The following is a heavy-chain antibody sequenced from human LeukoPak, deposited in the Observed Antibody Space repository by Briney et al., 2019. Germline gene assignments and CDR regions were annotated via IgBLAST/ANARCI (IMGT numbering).Heavy chain of an antibody. CDR3: ARGRRGTMVRGVIGRGEPNWFDP. D-gene: IGHD3-10*01. J-gene: IGHJ5*02. CDR2: INHSGST. V-gene: IGHV4-34*01. Sequence: SETLSLTCAVYCGSFSGYYWSWIRQPPGKGLEWIGEINHSGSTNYNPSLKSRVTISVDTSKNQFSLKLSSVTAAGTAVYYCARGRRGTMVRGVIGRGEPNWFDPWGQGTLVTVSS. CDR1: CGSFSGYY.